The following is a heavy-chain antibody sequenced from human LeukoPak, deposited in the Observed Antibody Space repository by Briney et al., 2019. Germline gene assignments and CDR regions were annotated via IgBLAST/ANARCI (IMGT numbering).Heavy chain of an antibody. CDR1: GGSFSGYY. Sequence: PSETLSLTCAVYGGSFSGYYWSWIRQPPGKGLEWIGVINHSGSTNYNPSLKSRVTISVDTSKNQFSLKLSSVTAADTAVYYCARGLNDFWSGYYSYYGMDVWGQGTTVTVSS. V-gene: IGHV4-34*01. CDR3: ARGLNDFWSGYYSYYGMDV. CDR2: INHSGST. J-gene: IGHJ6*02. D-gene: IGHD3-3*01.